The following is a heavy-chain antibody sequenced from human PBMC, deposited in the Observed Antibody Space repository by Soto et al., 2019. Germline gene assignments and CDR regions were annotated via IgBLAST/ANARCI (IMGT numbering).Heavy chain of an antibody. CDR2: FFIGGNT. CDR1: GGSISSSTYY. Sequence: PSETLSLTCTVSGGSISSSTYYWGWMRQPPGKGLEWIASFFIGGNTYYNLSLKSRVTISVDTSKNQFSLKLSSVTAADTAVYYCAREKHSLGSDAFDIWGQGTMVTVSS. D-gene: IGHD2-15*01. CDR3: AREKHSLGSDAFDI. V-gene: IGHV4-39*07. J-gene: IGHJ3*02.